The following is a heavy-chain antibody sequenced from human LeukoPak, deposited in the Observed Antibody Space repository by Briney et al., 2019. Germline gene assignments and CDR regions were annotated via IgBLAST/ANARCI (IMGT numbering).Heavy chain of an antibody. D-gene: IGHD3-16*01. V-gene: IGHV3-21*01. CDR3: ARDGGSWFDP. CDR2: ISSSGSYI. CDR1: GFTFSSYS. Sequence: GGSLRLSCAASGFTFSSYSMNWVRQAPGKGLEWVSSISSSGSYIYYADSVKGRFTISRDNAKNSLYLQMNSLRAEDTAVYYCARDGGSWFDPWGQGTLVTVSS. J-gene: IGHJ5*02.